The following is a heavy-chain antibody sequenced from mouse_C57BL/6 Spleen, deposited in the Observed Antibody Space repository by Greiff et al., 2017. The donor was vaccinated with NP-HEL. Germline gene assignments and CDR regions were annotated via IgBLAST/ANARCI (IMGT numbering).Heavy chain of an antibody. CDR1: GYTFTNYW. CDR2: INPSNGGT. D-gene: IGHD4-1*01. CDR3: ARNGTGRYFDY. J-gene: IGHJ2*01. Sequence: QVQLQQPGTELVKPGASVKLSCKASGYTFTNYWMHWVKQRPGQGLEWIGDINPSNGGTNYNEKFKSKATLTVDKSSSTAYMQLSSLTSEDSSVYYRARNGTGRYFDYWGQGTTLTVSS. V-gene: IGHV1-53*01.